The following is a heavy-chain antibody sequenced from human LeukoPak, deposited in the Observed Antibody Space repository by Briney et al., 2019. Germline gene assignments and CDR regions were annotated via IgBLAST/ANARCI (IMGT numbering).Heavy chain of an antibody. CDR3: ARCSSTYYYGMDV. CDR1: GGSISSGGYY. CDR2: IYYSGST. J-gene: IGHJ6*02. Sequence: SETLSLTCTVSGGSISSGGYYWSWIRQHPGKGLEWIGYIYYSGSTYYNPSLKSRVTISVDTSKNQFSLKLSSVTAADTAAYYCARCSSTYYYGMDVWGQGTTVTVSS. D-gene: IGHD2-2*01. V-gene: IGHV4-31*03.